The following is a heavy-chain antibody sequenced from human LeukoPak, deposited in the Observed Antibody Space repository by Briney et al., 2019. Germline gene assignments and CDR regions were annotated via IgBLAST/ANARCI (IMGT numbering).Heavy chain of an antibody. V-gene: IGHV4-39*07. CDR3: ASGRYSGSYFRFDY. Sequence: AETLSLTCTVSGGSVNSDTYCWAWLRQPPGKGLEWITNMNSIKGTYYNPSLESRVTISVDPSRNQFSLKLTSVTAADTAIYYCASGRYSGSYFRFDYWGQGNLVSVSS. CDR1: GGSVNSDTYC. CDR2: MNSIKGT. J-gene: IGHJ4*02. D-gene: IGHD1-26*01.